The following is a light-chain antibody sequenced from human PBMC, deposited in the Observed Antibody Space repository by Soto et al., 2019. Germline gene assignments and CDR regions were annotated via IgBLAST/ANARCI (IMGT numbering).Light chain of an antibody. CDR3: QQSDRFPYT. CDR1: QSVSSNY. Sequence: DIVLTQSPGTLSLSAGERATLSCRASQSVSSNYLAWYQQKPGQAPRLLIYGASIRATGIPDRFSGSGSGTDFTLTITGLEPEESAVYYCQQSDRFPYTFGQGTKLEIK. CDR2: GAS. J-gene: IGKJ2*01. V-gene: IGKV3-20*01.